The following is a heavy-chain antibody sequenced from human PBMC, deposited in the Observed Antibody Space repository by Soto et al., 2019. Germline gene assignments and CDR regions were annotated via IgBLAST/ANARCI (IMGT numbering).Heavy chain of an antibody. J-gene: IGHJ4*02. Sequence: SETLSLTCTVSGGSISSYYWSWIRQPPGKGLEWIGYIYYSGSTNYNPSLKRRVTISVDTSKNQFSLKLSSVTAADTAVYYCASQYYDTSGYYPLWGQGTLVTVSS. CDR2: IYYSGST. CDR1: GGSISSYY. CDR3: ASQYYDTSGYYPL. D-gene: IGHD3-22*01. V-gene: IGHV4-59*01.